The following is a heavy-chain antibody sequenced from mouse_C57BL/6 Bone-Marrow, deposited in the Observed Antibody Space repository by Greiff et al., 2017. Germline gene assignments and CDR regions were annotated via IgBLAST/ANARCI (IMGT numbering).Heavy chain of an antibody. V-gene: IGHV1-47*01. J-gene: IGHJ2*01. Sequence: VQLQASGAELVKPGASVKMSCKASGYTFTTYPIEWMKQNHGRSLEWIGNFHPYNDDTKYNEKFKGKATLTVEKSSSTVYLELSRLTSDDSAVYYCARGGNYGGYYMDYWGQGTTLTVSS. CDR2: FHPYNDDT. D-gene: IGHD2-1*01. CDR1: GYTFTTYP. CDR3: ARGGNYGGYYMDY.